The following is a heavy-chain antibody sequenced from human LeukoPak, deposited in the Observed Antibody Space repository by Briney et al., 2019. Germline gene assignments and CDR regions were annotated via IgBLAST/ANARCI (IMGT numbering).Heavy chain of an antibody. V-gene: IGHV1-46*01. J-gene: IGHJ5*02. CDR3: ARALPHRRLMDTTMEQHWFDP. CDR1: GYTFTNHY. D-gene: IGHD5-18*01. CDR2: ISPSGDKT. Sequence: ASVKVSCKASGYTFTNHYMHWVRPAPGHGLEWLGLISPSGDKTWNAQKFQGRVTMTRDMSTSTVYMELSSLRSEDTAVYYCARALPHRRLMDTTMEQHWFDPWGQGTLATVSS.